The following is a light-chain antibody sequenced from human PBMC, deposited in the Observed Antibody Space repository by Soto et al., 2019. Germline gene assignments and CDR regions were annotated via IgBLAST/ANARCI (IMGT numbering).Light chain of an antibody. CDR2: DVS. Sequence: QSALTQPASVSGSPGQSITISCTGTSSDVGGYNYVSWYQQHPGKAPKLMIYDVSNRPSGVSNRFSGSKSGNTASLTISGLQAEHEADYYCSSYTSSSTLGVFGTGTKLTVL. CDR3: SSYTSSSTLGV. CDR1: SSDVGGYNY. V-gene: IGLV2-14*01. J-gene: IGLJ1*01.